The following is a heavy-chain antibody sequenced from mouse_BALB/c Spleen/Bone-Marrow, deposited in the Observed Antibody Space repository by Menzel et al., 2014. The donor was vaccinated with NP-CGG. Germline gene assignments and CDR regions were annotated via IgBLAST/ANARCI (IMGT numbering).Heavy chain of an antibody. CDR1: GFNIKDTY. D-gene: IGHD4-1*01. J-gene: IGHJ2*01. V-gene: IGHV14-3*02. CDR2: IDPASDYT. CDR3: ATLTGTFDY. Sequence: VQLKDSGAELVKPGASVKLSCTASGFNIKDTYMHWVKQRPEQGLEWIGRIDPASDYTQFDSKFQGKATITADTSSNTAYLQLSSLTSEDTAVYYCATLTGTFDYWGQGTPLPVSS.